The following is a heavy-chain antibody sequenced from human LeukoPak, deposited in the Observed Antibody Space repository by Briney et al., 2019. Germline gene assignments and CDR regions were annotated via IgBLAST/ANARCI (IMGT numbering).Heavy chain of an antibody. D-gene: IGHD3-16*01. Sequence: GGSLRLSCAASGFTFSNYWMHWVRQAPGKGLVWASHINSDGSGTTYADSVKGRFTISRDNAKNTLYLQMNNLRAEDTAVYYCARTMITFGGLGVLGRRRSSDAFDIWGQGTMVTVSS. CDR1: GFTFSNYW. V-gene: IGHV3-74*01. CDR3: ARTMITFGGLGVLGRRRSSDAFDI. CDR2: INSDGSGT. J-gene: IGHJ3*02.